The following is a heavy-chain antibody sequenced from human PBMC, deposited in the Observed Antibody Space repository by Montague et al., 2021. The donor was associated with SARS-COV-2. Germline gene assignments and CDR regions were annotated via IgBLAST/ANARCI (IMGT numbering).Heavy chain of an antibody. Sequence: SETRSLTCTVPGGSISSSSYYWGWIRQPPGKGLEWIGSIYYSGSIYYNPSLKSRVTIPVDTSKNQFSLKLSSVTAADTAVYYCARVGRQQLVRLSGMDVWGQGTTVTVSS. CDR2: IYYSGSI. CDR1: GGSISSSSYY. J-gene: IGHJ6*02. V-gene: IGHV4-39*07. CDR3: ARVGRQQLVRLSGMDV. D-gene: IGHD6-13*01.